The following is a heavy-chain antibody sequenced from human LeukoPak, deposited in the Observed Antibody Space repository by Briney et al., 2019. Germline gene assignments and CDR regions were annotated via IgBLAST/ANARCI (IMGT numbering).Heavy chain of an antibody. CDR1: GFSFSSYW. D-gene: IGHD3-3*01. V-gene: IGHV3-7*01. J-gene: IGHJ4*02. CDR3: ARDKRDFWSGSYSDY. CDR2: IKQDGSEK. Sequence: GGSLRLSCAASGFSFSSYWMSWVRQAPGRGLEWVANIKQDGSEKYYVDSVKGRFTISRDNAKNSLYLQMNSLRAEDTALYYCARDKRDFWSGSYSDYWGQGTLVTVSS.